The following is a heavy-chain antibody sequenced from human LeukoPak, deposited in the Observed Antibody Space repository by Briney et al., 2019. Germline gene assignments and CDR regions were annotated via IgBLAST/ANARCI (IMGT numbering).Heavy chain of an antibody. Sequence: PGGSLRLSCAASGFTFSSYAMSWVRQAPGKGLEWVSAISGSGGSTYYADSVKGRFTISRDNPKNTLYLQMNSLRAEDTAVYYCAKCGRYFDWLLGYWGQGTLVTVSS. CDR2: ISGSGGST. J-gene: IGHJ4*02. V-gene: IGHV3-23*01. D-gene: IGHD3-9*01. CDR3: AKCGRYFDWLLGY. CDR1: GFTFSSYA.